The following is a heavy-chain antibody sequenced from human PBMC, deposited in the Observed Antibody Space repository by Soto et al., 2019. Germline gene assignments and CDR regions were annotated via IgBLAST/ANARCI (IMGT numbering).Heavy chain of an antibody. CDR1: GNTFTYRY. V-gene: IGHV1-45*02. J-gene: IGHJ4*02. CDR3: ASGGAGSGPFTWELPDY. D-gene: IGHD1-26*01. CDR2: ITPFNGDV. Sequence: QMQLVQSGAEVKKTGSSVTVSCKALGNTFTYRYLHWVRQAPGQALEWMGWITPFNGDVHYAQKFQERVTITRDTSINTAYMRMSSLRSEETAMYYCASGGAGSGPFTWELPDYWGQGTRVTVSS.